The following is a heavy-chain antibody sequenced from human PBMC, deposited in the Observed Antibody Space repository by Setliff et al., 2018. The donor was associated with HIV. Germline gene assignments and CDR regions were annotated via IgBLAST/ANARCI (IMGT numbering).Heavy chain of an antibody. CDR3: AREPCSGGSCYSGYFDY. V-gene: IGHV3-11*04. D-gene: IGHD2-15*01. CDR1: GFTFSDYY. Sequence: GGSLRLSCAASGFTFSDYYMTWIRQAPGKGLEWVSYISPNGNSMYYADSVKGRFTISRDNSKNMLYLQMNNLRADDTAVYYCAREPCSGGSCYSGYFDYWGQGTLVTVSS. J-gene: IGHJ4*02. CDR2: ISPNGNSM.